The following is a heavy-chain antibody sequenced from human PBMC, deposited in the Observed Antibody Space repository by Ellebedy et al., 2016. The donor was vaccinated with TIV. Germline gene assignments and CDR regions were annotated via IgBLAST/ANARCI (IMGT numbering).Heavy chain of an antibody. D-gene: IGHD3-9*01. Sequence: GGSLRLSXAASGFTFSSYAMSWVRQAPGKGLEWVSVLSSSGGTTYYADSLKGRFTISRDNSKNSVYLQMNSLRAEDTAVYYCAKVQGNILTGYFDPPFYYYAMDVWGQGTTVTVSS. CDR2: LSSSGGTT. V-gene: IGHV3-23*01. J-gene: IGHJ6*02. CDR1: GFTFSSYA. CDR3: AKVQGNILTGYFDPPFYYYAMDV.